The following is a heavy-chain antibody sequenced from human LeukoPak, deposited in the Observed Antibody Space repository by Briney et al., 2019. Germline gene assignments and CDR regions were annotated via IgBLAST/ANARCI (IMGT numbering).Heavy chain of an antibody. D-gene: IGHD6-13*01. CDR2: IIPILGIA. CDR3: AREGNSSTVWFDP. V-gene: IGHV1-69*04. CDR1: GGTFSSYT. Sequence: GASVKVSCKASGGTFSSYTISWVRQAPGQGLEWMGRIIPILGIANYAQKFQGRVMITADKSTSTAYMELSSLRSEDTAVYYCAREGNSSTVWFDPWGQGTLVTVSS. J-gene: IGHJ5*02.